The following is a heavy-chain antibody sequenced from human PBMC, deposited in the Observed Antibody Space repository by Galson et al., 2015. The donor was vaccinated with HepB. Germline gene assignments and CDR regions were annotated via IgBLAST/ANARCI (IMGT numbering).Heavy chain of an antibody. Sequence: SETLSLTCTVSGGSISSYYWSWIRRPPGKGLEWIGYIYYSGSTNYNPSLKSRVTISVDTSKNQFSLKLSSVTAADTAVYYCARDQGYCSGGSCYPYYYYYYGMDVWGQGTTVTVS. J-gene: IGHJ6*02. V-gene: IGHV4-59*01. CDR1: GGSISSYY. CDR2: IYYSGST. CDR3: ARDQGYCSGGSCYPYYYYYYGMDV. D-gene: IGHD2-15*01.